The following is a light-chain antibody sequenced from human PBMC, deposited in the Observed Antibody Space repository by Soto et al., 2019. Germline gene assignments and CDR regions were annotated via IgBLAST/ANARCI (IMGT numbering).Light chain of an antibody. CDR2: GVS. V-gene: IGLV2-14*01. CDR3: SSYTSTSPPVL. J-gene: IGLJ1*01. CDR1: SSDIGDYNF. Sequence: QSVLTQPASVSGSPAQSITISCTGSSSDIGDYNFVSWYQQHPGKAPKLMIYGVSLRPSGVSDRFSGSKSGNTASLTISGLQAEDEADYYCSSYTSTSPPVLFGTGTKLTVL.